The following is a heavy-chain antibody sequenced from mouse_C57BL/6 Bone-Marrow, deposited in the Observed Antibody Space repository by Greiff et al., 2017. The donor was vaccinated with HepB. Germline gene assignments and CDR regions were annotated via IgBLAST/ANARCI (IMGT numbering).Heavy chain of an antibody. J-gene: IGHJ4*01. CDR1: GFTFSSYA. Sequence: EVMLVESGGGLVKPGGSLKLSCAASGFTFSSYAMSWVRQTPEKRREWVATISDGGSDTYYPDHVKGRFTISRDHDKNNLYLQMSHLKSEDTAMYYCARDYYSGTEKDSWALETSVTVPS. D-gene: IGHD1-1*01. CDR3: ARDYYSGTEKDS. CDR2: ISDGGSDT. V-gene: IGHV5-4*03.